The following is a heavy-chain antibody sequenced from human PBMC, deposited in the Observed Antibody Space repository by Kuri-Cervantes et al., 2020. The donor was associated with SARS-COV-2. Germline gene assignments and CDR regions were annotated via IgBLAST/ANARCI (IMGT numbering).Heavy chain of an antibody. V-gene: IGHV3-21*01. D-gene: IGHD4-11*01. CDR2: ISSSSSYI. CDR1: GFTFSSYS. J-gene: IGHJ4*02. Sequence: GESLKISCAASGFTFSSYSMNWVRQAPGKGLEWVSSISSSSSYIYYADSMRGRFTISRDNAKISLYLQMNSLRAEDTAVYYCAREDGKALQDPRLWDYWGQGTLVTVSS. CDR3: AREDGKALQDPRLWDY.